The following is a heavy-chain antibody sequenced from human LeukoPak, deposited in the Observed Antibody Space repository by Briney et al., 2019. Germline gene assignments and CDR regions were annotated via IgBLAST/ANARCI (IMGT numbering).Heavy chain of an antibody. CDR2: INQDGSEK. Sequence: GGSLRLSCAASGFTFSRYWMSWVRQAPGKGLEWVANINQDGSEKYYVDSVKGRFTISRDNTKNSLYLQLNSLRAEYTAVYSCARSVGPTASCDYWGQGTLVTVSS. CDR3: ARSVGPTASCDY. CDR1: GFTFSRYW. V-gene: IGHV3-7*01. J-gene: IGHJ4*02. D-gene: IGHD1-26*01.